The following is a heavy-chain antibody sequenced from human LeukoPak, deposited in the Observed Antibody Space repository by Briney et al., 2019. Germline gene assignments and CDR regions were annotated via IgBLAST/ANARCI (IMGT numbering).Heavy chain of an antibody. CDR3: ATNGDYLGPDY. CDR1: RFTFSSYA. Sequence: GGSLRLSCAASRFTFSSYAMSWVRQAPGKGLEWVSAISGSSGSTYYADSVKGRFTISRDNSKNTLYLQTNSLRAEDTAVYYCATNGDYLGPDYWGQGTLVTVSS. CDR2: ISGSSGST. D-gene: IGHD4-17*01. V-gene: IGHV3-23*01. J-gene: IGHJ4*02.